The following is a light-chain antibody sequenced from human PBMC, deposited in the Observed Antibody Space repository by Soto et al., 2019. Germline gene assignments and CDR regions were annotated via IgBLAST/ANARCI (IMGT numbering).Light chain of an antibody. V-gene: IGKV3-20*01. J-gene: IGKJ3*01. CDR1: QSVSSSY. Sequence: EIVLTQSPGTLSLSPGERATLSCRASQSVSSSYLAWYQQKPGQSPRLLIYGSSSRATGIPDMFSGSGSGTDFTLIISRLEPEDFAVYYCQQYGNSLFTFGPGTRVDIK. CDR2: GSS. CDR3: QQYGNSLFT.